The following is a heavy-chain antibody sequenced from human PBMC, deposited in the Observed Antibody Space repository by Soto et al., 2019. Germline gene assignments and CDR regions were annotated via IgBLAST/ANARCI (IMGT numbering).Heavy chain of an antibody. Sequence: EVQLVESGGGLVQPGGSLRLSCAASGFTFSSYSMNWVRQAPGKGLEWVSYISSSSSTTYYADSVKGRFTISRDNAKNSLYLQMNSLRDEDTAVYYCASGDYDILTGQFYYYYYCMDVWGQGTTVTVSS. CDR1: GFTFSSYS. D-gene: IGHD3-9*01. CDR2: ISSSSSTT. J-gene: IGHJ6*02. V-gene: IGHV3-48*02. CDR3: ASGDYDILTGQFYYYYYCMDV.